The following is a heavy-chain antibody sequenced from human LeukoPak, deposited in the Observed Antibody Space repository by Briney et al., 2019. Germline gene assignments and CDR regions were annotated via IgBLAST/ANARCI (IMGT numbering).Heavy chain of an antibody. D-gene: IGHD5-24*01. CDR3: AKDPGDGYNSRGTFDY. V-gene: IGHV3-43*02. J-gene: IGHJ4*02. CDR2: ISGDGGST. CDR1: GFRFDDYA. Sequence: GGSLRLSCAASGFRFDDYAMHWVRQAPGKGLEWVSLISGDGGSTYYADSVKGRFTISRDNSKNSLYLQMNSLRTEDTALYYCAKDPGDGYNSRGTFDYWGQGTLVTVSS.